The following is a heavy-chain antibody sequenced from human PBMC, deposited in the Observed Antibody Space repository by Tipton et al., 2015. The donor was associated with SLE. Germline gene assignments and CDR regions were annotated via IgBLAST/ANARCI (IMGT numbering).Heavy chain of an antibody. CDR1: GFTFSSYS. V-gene: IGHV3-48*01. Sequence: GSLRLSCAASGFTFSSYSMNWVRQAPGKGLEWVSYISSSGSTIYYADSVKGRFTISRDKAKNSLYLQMNSLRAEDTAVYYCAKPGLSRGVVGALGYWGQGTLVTVSS. CDR3: AKPGLSRGVVGALGY. D-gene: IGHD1-26*01. J-gene: IGHJ4*02. CDR2: ISSSGSTI.